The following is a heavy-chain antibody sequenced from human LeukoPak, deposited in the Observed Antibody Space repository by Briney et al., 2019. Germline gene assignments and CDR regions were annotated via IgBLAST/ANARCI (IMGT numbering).Heavy chain of an antibody. J-gene: IGHJ4*02. CDR2: ISFDGSNT. CDR3: VKGGGGTYRFDY. D-gene: IGHD3-16*02. Sequence: PGRSLRLSCAASGLTFSVYGMHWVRQAPGKGLEWVALISFDGSNTYYADSVKGRFTISRDNSKNALYLQMNSLRVEDTVVFYCVKGGGGTYRFDYWGQGTLVTVSS. V-gene: IGHV3-30*18. CDR1: GLTFSVYG.